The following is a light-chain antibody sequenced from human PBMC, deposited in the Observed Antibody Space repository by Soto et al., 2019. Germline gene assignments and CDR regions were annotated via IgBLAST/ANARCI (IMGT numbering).Light chain of an antibody. J-gene: IGKJ4*01. V-gene: IGKV3-11*01. CDR1: QSVGNN. CDR2: EAS. Sequence: EIVLTQSPSTLSLTPGDRVTLSCRASQSVGNNLAWYQQKPGQAPGLLIYEASTMDTGIPARFSGSGSGTDFTLTISSLEPEDFAVYYCQHHTSWPRTFGGGTKVEIK. CDR3: QHHTSWPRT.